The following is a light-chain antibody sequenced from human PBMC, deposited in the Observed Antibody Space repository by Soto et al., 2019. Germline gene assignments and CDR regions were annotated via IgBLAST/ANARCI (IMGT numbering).Light chain of an antibody. Sequence: EIVLTQSPGTLSLSPGERATLSCRASQSVSGSYLAWYQQKPGQAPRLLIYGASSRATGIPDRFSGSGSGTDFTLTISRLEPEDFAVYYCQQYGSSATFGQGTRLEI. CDR3: QQYGSSAT. V-gene: IGKV3-20*01. CDR1: QSVSGSY. CDR2: GAS. J-gene: IGKJ5*01.